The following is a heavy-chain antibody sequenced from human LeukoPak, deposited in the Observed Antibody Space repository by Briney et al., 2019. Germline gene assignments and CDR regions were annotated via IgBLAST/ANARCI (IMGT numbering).Heavy chain of an antibody. J-gene: IGHJ4*02. CDR3: TRDFDWFHNQFDY. CDR1: GFTFSDYA. CDR2: ISSSSNYV. Sequence: GGSLRLSCAASGFTFSDYAMNWVRQAPGKGLEWVSSISSSSNYVYNAASVQGRFTISRDNTKTSLYLQMNILTAEDTAVYYCTRDFDWFHNQFDYWGQGTLVTVSS. D-gene: IGHD3-9*01. V-gene: IGHV3-21*01.